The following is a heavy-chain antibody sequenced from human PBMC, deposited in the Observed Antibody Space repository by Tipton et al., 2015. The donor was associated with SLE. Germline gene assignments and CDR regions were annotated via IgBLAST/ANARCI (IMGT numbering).Heavy chain of an antibody. CDR3: ARVEADYVWGSYRPGYFDY. V-gene: IGHV4-4*07. D-gene: IGHD3-16*02. CDR1: GGSISSYY. J-gene: IGHJ4*02. Sequence: TLSLTCTVSGGSISSYYWSWIRQPAGKGLEWIGRIYTSGSTNYNPALKSRVTMSVDTSKNQFSLKLSSVTAADTAVYYCARVEADYVWGSYRPGYFDYWGQGTLVTVSS. CDR2: IYTSGST.